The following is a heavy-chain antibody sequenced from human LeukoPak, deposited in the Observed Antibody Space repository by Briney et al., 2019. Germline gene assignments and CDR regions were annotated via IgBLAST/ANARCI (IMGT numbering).Heavy chain of an antibody. D-gene: IGHD6-19*01. CDR2: IYYSGST. CDR1: GGSISSYY. Sequence: SETLSLTCTVSGGSISSYYWSWIRQPPGKGLEWIGYIYYSGSTNYNPSLKSRVTIPVDTSKNEFSLKLSSVTAADTAVYYCARRVGNGWYGYFDYWGQGTLVTVSS. J-gene: IGHJ4*02. CDR3: ARRVGNGWYGYFDY. V-gene: IGHV4-59*08.